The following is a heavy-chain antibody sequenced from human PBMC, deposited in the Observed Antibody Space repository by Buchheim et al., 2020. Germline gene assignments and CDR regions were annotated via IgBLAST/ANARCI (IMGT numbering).Heavy chain of an antibody. D-gene: IGHD6-6*01. Sequence: EVQLVESGGGLVQPGGSLRLSCAASGFTFSSYSMNWVRQAPGKGLEWVSYISSSSSTIYYAEFVKGRFTISRDNAKNSLFLQMNSLRDEDTAVYYCARDRVAARPDYYYYGMDVWGQGTT. CDR2: ISSSSSTI. CDR3: ARDRVAARPDYYYYGMDV. CDR1: GFTFSSYS. J-gene: IGHJ6*02. V-gene: IGHV3-48*02.